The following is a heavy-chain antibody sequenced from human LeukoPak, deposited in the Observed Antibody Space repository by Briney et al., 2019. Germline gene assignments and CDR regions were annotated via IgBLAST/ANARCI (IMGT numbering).Heavy chain of an antibody. D-gene: IGHD2-2*01. J-gene: IGHJ6*02. Sequence: PSATLSLTCTVSGGSITSSNYYWGWIRQPPGKGLEWIGSMYFGGSTNYNPSLKSRVTISVDKSKNQFSLKLSSVTAADTAVYYCARDPFRRYRLLGPYYYGMDVWGQGTTVTVSS. V-gene: IGHV4-39*07. CDR2: MYFGGST. CDR1: GGSITSSNYY. CDR3: ARDPFRRYRLLGPYYYGMDV.